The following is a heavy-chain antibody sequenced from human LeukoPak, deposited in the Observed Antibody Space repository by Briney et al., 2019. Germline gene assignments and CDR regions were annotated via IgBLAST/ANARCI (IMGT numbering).Heavy chain of an antibody. Sequence: GGSLRLSCAASGFTFSSYGMSWVRQAPGKGLEWVANINQDGSEKYYVDSVKGRFTISRDNAKNSLYLQMNSLRAEDTAVYYCARDDYGGMDVWGKGTTVTV. CDR2: INQDGSEK. CDR1: GFTFSSYG. D-gene: IGHD4-23*01. V-gene: IGHV3-7*01. J-gene: IGHJ6*03. CDR3: ARDDYGGMDV.